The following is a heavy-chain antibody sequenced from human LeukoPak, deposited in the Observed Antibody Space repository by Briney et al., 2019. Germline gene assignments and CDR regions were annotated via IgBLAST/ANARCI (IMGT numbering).Heavy chain of an antibody. CDR2: ISGSGGST. J-gene: IGHJ4*02. CDR3: AKDETGSEYYYDSSGYHY. V-gene: IGHV3-23*01. D-gene: IGHD3-22*01. CDR1: GFIFSSYW. Sequence: GGSLRLSCAVSGFIFSSYWMNWVRQAPGKGLEWVSAISGSGGSTYYADSVKGRFTISRDNSKNTLYLQMNSLRAEDTAVYYCAKDETGSEYYYDSSGYHYWGQGTLVTVSS.